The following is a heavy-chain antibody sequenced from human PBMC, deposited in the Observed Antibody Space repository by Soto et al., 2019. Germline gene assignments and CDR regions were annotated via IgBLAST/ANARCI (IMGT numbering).Heavy chain of an antibody. D-gene: IGHD2-15*01. CDR1: GFTFSSYS. CDR2: ISSSSSTI. V-gene: IGHV3-48*01. Sequence: EVPLVESGGGLVQPGGSLRLSCAASGFTFSSYSMNWVRQAPGKGLEWVSYISSSSSTIYYADSVKGRFTISRDNAKNSLYLQMNSLRAEDTAVYYCARVGNCSGGSCYYWYFDLWGRGTLVTVSS. CDR3: ARVGNCSGGSCYYWYFDL. J-gene: IGHJ2*01.